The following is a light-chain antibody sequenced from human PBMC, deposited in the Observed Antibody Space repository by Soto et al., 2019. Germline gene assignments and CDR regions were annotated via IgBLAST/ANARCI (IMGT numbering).Light chain of an antibody. V-gene: IGKV1-5*01. CDR2: DAS. CDR3: RQYKSYPWT. J-gene: IGKJ1*01. CDR1: QSVSYW. Sequence: EIQMTQSPSTLSASVGDRVTITCRASQSVSYWLAWYQQKPGKAPKLLVHDASTLLSGVPSRFSGSVSGTEFILTIGSLQPDDFATYYCRQYKSYPWTFGQGTKV.